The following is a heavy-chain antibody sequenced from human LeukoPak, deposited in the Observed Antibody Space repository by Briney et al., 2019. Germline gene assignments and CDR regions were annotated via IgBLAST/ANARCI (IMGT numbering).Heavy chain of an antibody. CDR3: ARETWSRGGDAFDI. V-gene: IGHV3-33*01. J-gene: IGHJ3*02. Sequence: GRSLRLSCAASGFTFSSYGMHWVRQAPGKGLEWVAVIWYDGSNKYYADSVKGRLTISRDNTKNTLYLQMNSLTVEDTAVYYCARETWSRGGDAFDIWGRGTMVTVSS. D-gene: IGHD3-10*01. CDR1: GFTFSSYG. CDR2: IWYDGSNK.